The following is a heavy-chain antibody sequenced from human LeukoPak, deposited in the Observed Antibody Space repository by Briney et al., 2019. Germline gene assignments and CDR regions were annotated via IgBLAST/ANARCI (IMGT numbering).Heavy chain of an antibody. D-gene: IGHD5/OR15-5a*01. Sequence: KPSETLSLTCSVSGGSISSDYWAWIRQPPGKGLEWVGYMYYTGSTNYNPSLKSRVTISLATSKNQFSPKLSSVTAADTAVYYCARVSVVYGMDVWGRGTTVTVSS. CDR3: ARVSVVYGMDV. CDR1: GGSISSDY. V-gene: IGHV4-59*01. CDR2: MYYTGST. J-gene: IGHJ6*02.